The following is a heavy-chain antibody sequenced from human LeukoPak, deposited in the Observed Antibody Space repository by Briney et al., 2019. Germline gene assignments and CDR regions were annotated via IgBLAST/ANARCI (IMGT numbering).Heavy chain of an antibody. CDR1: GYSFTSYW. Sequence: GESLQISCKGSGYSFTSYWIGWVRQMPGKGLEWMGIIYPGNSDTRYSPSFQGQVTTSADKSISTAYLQWSSLKASDTAMYYCARHNTVVTPRYYYYGMDVWGQGTTVTVSS. V-gene: IGHV5-51*01. D-gene: IGHD4-23*01. CDR3: ARHNTVVTPRYYYYGMDV. J-gene: IGHJ6*02. CDR2: IYPGNSDT.